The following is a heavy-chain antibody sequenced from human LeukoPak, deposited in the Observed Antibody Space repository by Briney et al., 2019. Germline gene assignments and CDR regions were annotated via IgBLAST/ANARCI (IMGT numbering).Heavy chain of an antibody. J-gene: IGHJ4*02. V-gene: IGHV3-21*01. CDR2: ISSSSSYI. CDR3: ARGSRYYDSSGYRGY. Sequence: GGSLRLSCVTSGFIFSNYGMHWVRQAPGKGLEWVSSISSSSSYIYYADSVKGRFTISRDNAKNSLYLQMNSLRAEDTAVYYCARGSRYYDSSGYRGYWGQGTLVTVSS. D-gene: IGHD3-22*01. CDR1: GFIFSNYG.